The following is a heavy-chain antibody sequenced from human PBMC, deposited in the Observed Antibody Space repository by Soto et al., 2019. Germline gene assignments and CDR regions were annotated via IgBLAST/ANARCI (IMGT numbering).Heavy chain of an antibody. D-gene: IGHD2-8*02. Sequence: QVQLVQSGAEVKKPGSSVKVSCESSGGTFSNYVISWLRQAPGQVPEWVGGISPIYDAANYARKFQGRVTMTADKSTSTAYLELIGLKSEDSAIYYCARYWTAGTFYGAFDVWGQGKMVIVSP. J-gene: IGHJ3*01. CDR2: ISPIYDAA. CDR1: GGTFSNYV. CDR3: ARYWTAGTFYGAFDV. V-gene: IGHV1-69*06.